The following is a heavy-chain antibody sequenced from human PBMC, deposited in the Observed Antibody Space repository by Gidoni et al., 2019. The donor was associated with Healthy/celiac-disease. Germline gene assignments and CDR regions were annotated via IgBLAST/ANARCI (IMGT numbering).Heavy chain of an antibody. J-gene: IGHJ4*02. V-gene: IGHV3-30*04. D-gene: IGHD3-10*01. CDR2: ISYDGSNK. CDR1: GFTFSSYA. CDR3: ARDRRGQPDY. Sequence: QVQLVESGGGVVQPGRSLRLSCAASGFTFSSYAMHWVRQAPGNGLEWVAVISYDGSNKYYADSVKGRFTISRDNSKNTLYLQMNSRRAEDTAVYYCARDRRGQPDYWGQGTLVTVSS.